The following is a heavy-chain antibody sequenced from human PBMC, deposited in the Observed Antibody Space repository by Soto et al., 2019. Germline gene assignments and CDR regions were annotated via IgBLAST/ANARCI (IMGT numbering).Heavy chain of an antibody. D-gene: IGHD5-18*01. V-gene: IGHV4-59*01. CDR1: GGSISSYY. CDR3: AGYSYGYVSQKGKFDY. CDR2: IYYSGST. Sequence: PSETLSLTCTVSGGSISSYYWSWIRQPPGKGLEWIGYIYYSGSTNYNPSLKSRVTISVDTSKNQFSLKLSSVTAADTAVYYCAGYSYGYVSQKGKFDYWGQGTLVTVSS. J-gene: IGHJ4*02.